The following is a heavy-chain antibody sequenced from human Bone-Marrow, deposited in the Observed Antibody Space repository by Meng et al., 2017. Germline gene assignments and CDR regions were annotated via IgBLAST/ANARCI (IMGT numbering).Heavy chain of an antibody. CDR2: ISYDGSNK. J-gene: IGHJ4*02. D-gene: IGHD1-14*01. Sequence: QVQLVESGGGVVQPGRSLRLSCAASGFTFSSYAMHWVRQAPGKGLEWVAVISYDGSNKYYADSVKGRFTISRDNSKNTLYLQMNSLRAEDTAVYYCARDAGGYYFDYWGQGTLVTVS. CDR3: ARDAGGYYFDY. CDR1: GFTFSSYA. V-gene: IGHV3-30-3*01.